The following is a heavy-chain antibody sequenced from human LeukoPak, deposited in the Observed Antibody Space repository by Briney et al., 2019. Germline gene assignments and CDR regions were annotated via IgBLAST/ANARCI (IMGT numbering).Heavy chain of an antibody. CDR2: ISAYNGNT. CDR1: GYTFTSYG. CDR3: ATTDGFGSATDSEIDY. Sequence: ASVKVSCKASGYTFTSYGISWVRQAPGQGLEWMGWISAYNGNTNYAQKLQGRVTMTTDTSTSTAYMELRSLRSDDTAVYYCATTDGFGSATDSEIDYWGQGTLVTVSS. J-gene: IGHJ4*02. D-gene: IGHD1-26*01. V-gene: IGHV1-18*01.